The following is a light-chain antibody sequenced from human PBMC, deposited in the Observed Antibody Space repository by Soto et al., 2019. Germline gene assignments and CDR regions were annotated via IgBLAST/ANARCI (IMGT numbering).Light chain of an antibody. CDR1: QGISSY. J-gene: IGKJ4*01. Sequence: IQLTQSPSSLSASVGERVTITCRASQGISSYLAWYQQKPGKVPKLLIYDASTLQSGVPSRFSGSGSGTDFTLTISSLQPEDFSTYYCQQLYRYPLTFGGGTKVEIK. CDR3: QQLYRYPLT. V-gene: IGKV1-9*01. CDR2: DAS.